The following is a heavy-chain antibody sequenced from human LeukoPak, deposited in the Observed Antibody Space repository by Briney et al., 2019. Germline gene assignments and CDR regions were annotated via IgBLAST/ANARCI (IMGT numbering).Heavy chain of an antibody. D-gene: IGHD5-12*01. V-gene: IGHV1-18*01. CDR2: ISAYNGNT. CDR3: ASSGDGYSGYDWAY. Sequence: GASVKVSCKASGYTFTSYGISWVRQAPGQGLEWMGWISAYNGNTNYAQKLQGRVTMTTDTSTSTAYMELRSLRSDDTAVYYCASSGDGYSGYDWAYWGQGTLVTVSS. CDR1: GYTFTSYG. J-gene: IGHJ4*02.